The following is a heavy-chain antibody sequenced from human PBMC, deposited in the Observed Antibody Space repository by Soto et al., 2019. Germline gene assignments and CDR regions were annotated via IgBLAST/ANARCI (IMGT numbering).Heavy chain of an antibody. CDR1: GFKFSNAW. CDR3: TTDGYGDLFAFDI. D-gene: IGHD4-17*01. J-gene: IGHJ3*02. CDR2: IKSKTDGGTT. V-gene: IGHV3-15*07. Sequence: EVQLVESGGGLVKPGGSLRLSCAASGFKFSNAWMNWVRQAPGKGLEWVGRIKSKTDGGTTDYAAPVKGRFTISRDDSKNTLYLQMNSLKTEDTAVYYCTTDGYGDLFAFDIRGQGTMVTVSS.